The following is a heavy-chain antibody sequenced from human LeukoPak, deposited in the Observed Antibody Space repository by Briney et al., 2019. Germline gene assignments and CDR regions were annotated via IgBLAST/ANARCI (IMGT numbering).Heavy chain of an antibody. D-gene: IGHD3-22*01. J-gene: IGHJ4*02. CDR1: GFTFSSYW. V-gene: IGHV3-74*01. Sequence: GGSLRLSCAASGFTFSSYWMHWVRQAPGKGLVWVSRINTDGSSTSYADSVKGRFTISRDNAKNTLYLQMNSLRAEDTAVYYCARTITMIVVVTESPYYFDYWGQGTLVTVSS. CDR2: INTDGSST. CDR3: ARTITMIVVVTESPYYFDY.